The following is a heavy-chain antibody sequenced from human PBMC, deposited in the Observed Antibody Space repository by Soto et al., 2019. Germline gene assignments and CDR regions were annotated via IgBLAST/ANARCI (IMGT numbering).Heavy chain of an antibody. D-gene: IGHD3-10*01. J-gene: IGHJ4*02. CDR2: IYYSGST. CDR3: ARASITMVRGSFDY. V-gene: IGHV4-61*01. Sequence: SETLSLTCTVSGGSVSSGSYYWSWIRQPPGKGLEWIGYIYYSGSTNYNPSLKSRVTISVGTSKNQFSLKLSSVTAADTAVYYCARASITMVRGSFDYWGQGTLVTV. CDR1: GGSVSSGSYY.